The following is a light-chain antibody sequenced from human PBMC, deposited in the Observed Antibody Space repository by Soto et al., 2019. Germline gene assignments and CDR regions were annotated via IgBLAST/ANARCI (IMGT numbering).Light chain of an antibody. Sequence: DIVMTQSPDSLAVSLGERATINCKSSQSVLYSSNNKNYLAWYQQKPGQPPKALIYWAFTRESGVPDRFSGSGSGTDFTLTISSLEAEDVAVYYCQQYYTTPWTFGQGTKVEIK. J-gene: IGKJ1*01. V-gene: IGKV4-1*01. CDR2: WAF. CDR3: QQYYTTPWT. CDR1: QSVLYSSNNKNY.